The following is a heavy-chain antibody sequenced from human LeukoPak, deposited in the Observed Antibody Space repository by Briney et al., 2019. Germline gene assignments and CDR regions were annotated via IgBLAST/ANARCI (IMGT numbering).Heavy chain of an antibody. CDR1: GYTFPSYY. V-gene: IGHV1-46*01. Sequence: ASVKVSCKASGYTFPSYYMHWVRQAPGQGLEWMGIINPSDGSTSYAQKFQSRVTMSRDTSTSTVYMELSSLRSEDTAVYYCARDSVDTAMVSFDYWGQGTLVTVSS. CDR2: INPSDGST. CDR3: ARDSVDTAMVSFDY. J-gene: IGHJ4*02. D-gene: IGHD5-18*01.